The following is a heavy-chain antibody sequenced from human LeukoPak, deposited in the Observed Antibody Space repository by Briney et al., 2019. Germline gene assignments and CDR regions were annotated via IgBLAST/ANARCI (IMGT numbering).Heavy chain of an antibody. CDR3: ARGNYYDSSGYYSFDF. CDR2: ISSSGSTI. V-gene: IGHV3-11*01. CDR1: GFTFSDYY. Sequence: GGSLRLSCAASGFTFSDYYMSWIRQAPGKGLEWVSYISSSGSTIYYAESVKGRFTISRDNAKNSLYLQMNSLRAEDRAVYYCARGNYYDSSGYYSFDFWGQGTLVTVSS. D-gene: IGHD3-22*01. J-gene: IGHJ4*02.